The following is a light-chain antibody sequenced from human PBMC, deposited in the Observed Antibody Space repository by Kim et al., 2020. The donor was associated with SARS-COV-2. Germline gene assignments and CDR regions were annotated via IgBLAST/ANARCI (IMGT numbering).Light chain of an antibody. CDR3: QRSSWPIS. J-gene: IGKJ5*01. CDR2: DAS. V-gene: IGKV3-11*01. Sequence: SWSPGEGSTLSCSASQSVGDFLAWYQQRPGQAPRLLIYDASRRATCIPTRFSGSGSGTDFTLTVSTLESEDFALYYCQRSSWPISFGQGTRLEIK. CDR1: QSVGDF.